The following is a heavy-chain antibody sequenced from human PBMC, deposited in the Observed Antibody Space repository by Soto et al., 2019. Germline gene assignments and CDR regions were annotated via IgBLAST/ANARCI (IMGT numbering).Heavy chain of an antibody. CDR2: ISSSSSTI. D-gene: IGHD5-12*01. CDR1: GFTFSSYA. CDR3: ARGGRGYSGYDHAFDI. V-gene: IGHV3-48*02. J-gene: IGHJ3*02. Sequence: GGSLRLSCAASGFTFSSYAMSWVRQAPGKGLEWVSYISSSSSTIYYADSVKGRFAISRDNAKNSLYLQMNSLRDEDTAVYYCARGGRGYSGYDHAFDIWGQGTMVTVSS.